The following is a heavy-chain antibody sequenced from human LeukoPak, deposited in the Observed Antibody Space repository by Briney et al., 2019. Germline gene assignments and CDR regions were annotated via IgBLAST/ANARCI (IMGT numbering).Heavy chain of an antibody. CDR3: ARVMYSSSWLGDYYYGMDV. J-gene: IGHJ6*02. D-gene: IGHD6-13*01. Sequence: GASVKVSCKASGYTFTSYGISWVRQAPGQGLEWMGWISAYNGNTNYAQKLQGRVTMTTDTSTSTAYMELRSLRSDDTAVYYCARVMYSSSWLGDYYYGMDVGGQGATVTVSS. CDR1: GYTFTSYG. CDR2: ISAYNGNT. V-gene: IGHV1-18*01.